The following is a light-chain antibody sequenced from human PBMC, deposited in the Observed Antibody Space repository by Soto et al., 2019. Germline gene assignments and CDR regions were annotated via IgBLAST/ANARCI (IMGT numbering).Light chain of an antibody. CDR3: QQRSNWPPYT. CDR2: DAS. Sequence: EIVLTQSPVTLSVSPGERATLSCRASQTISSYLAWYQQKPGQAPRLLIYDASNRATGIPARFSGSGSGTDFTLTISGLEPEDFAVYYCQQRSNWPPYTFGQGTKLEIK. CDR1: QTISSY. J-gene: IGKJ2*01. V-gene: IGKV3-11*01.